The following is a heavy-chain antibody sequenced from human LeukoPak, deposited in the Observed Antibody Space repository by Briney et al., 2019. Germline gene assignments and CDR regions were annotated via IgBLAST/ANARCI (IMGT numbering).Heavy chain of an antibody. CDR3: AREIDRDGYNRFFDY. D-gene: IGHD5-24*01. J-gene: IGHJ4*02. CDR2: INAGNGNT. CDR1: GYTFTTYT. Sequence: VASVKVSCKASGYTFTTYTMHWVRQAPGQRLEWMGWINAGNGNTKYSQKFQGRVTITRDTSASTAYMDLSSLRSEDTAVYYCAREIDRDGYNRFFDYWGQGILVTVSS. V-gene: IGHV1-3*01.